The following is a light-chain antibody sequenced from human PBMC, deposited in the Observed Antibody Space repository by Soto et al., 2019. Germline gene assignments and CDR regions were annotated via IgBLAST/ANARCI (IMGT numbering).Light chain of an antibody. V-gene: IGKV1-39*01. Sequence: DIQMTQSPSSLSASIGDRVTITCRASQSVSSHLNWYQQKPGKAPKLLICAASSLQSGVPSRFSGSGSGTDFTLTINSLQPEDFATYSCQHSHSTPLTFGGGTKVEIK. CDR2: AAS. J-gene: IGKJ4*01. CDR1: QSVSSH. CDR3: QHSHSTPLT.